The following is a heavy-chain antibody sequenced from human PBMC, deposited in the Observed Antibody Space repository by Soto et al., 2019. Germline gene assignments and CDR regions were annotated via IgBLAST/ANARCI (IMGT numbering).Heavy chain of an antibody. CDR3: ARGRYCLTGRCFPNWFDS. J-gene: IGHJ5*01. CDR1: GDSISNLDYF. V-gene: IGHV4-30-4*01. Sequence: SETLSLTCSVSGDSISNLDYFWAWIRQPPGQALEYIGYIYKSATTYYNPSFESRVAISVDTSKSQFSLNVTSVTAADTAVYFCARGRYCLTGRCFPNWFDSWGQGARVTVSS. CDR2: IYKSATT. D-gene: IGHD7-27*01.